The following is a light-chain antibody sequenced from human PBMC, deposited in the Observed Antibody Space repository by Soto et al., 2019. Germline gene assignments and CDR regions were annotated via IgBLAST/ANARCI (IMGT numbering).Light chain of an antibody. CDR1: QDVTTN. V-gene: IGKV3-15*01. CDR3: QQYGSSLWT. CDR2: DIS. J-gene: IGKJ1*01. Sequence: EISMTQFPAILSASPGGGATLSCRAAQDVTTNFAWYQLRRGQPPRLLIYDISTRATGVPARFSGSGSGTEFTLTISRLEPEDFAVYYCQQYGSSLWTFGQGTKVDIK.